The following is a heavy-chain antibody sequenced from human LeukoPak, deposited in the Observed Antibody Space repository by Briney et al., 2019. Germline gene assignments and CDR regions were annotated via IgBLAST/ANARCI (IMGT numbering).Heavy chain of an antibody. D-gene: IGHD6-6*01. CDR3: ARIRQGNYFDY. J-gene: IGHJ4*02. CDR1: GFTFSIFW. CDR2: KKEDGSEE. Sequence: GGSLRLSCTASGFTFSIFWVSWVRQAPGRGREWGASKKEDGSEEHYVDSVKGRFTISRDNARNSVHVQMNSLRAEDTAVYFCARIRQGNYFDYWGQGALVTVSS. V-gene: IGHV3-7*01.